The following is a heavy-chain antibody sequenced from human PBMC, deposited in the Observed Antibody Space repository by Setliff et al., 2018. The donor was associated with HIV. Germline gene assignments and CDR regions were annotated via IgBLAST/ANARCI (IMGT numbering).Heavy chain of an antibody. V-gene: IGHV3-74*01. CDR3: ARDSGVATIRKSALDY. CDR1: GFTLSNYW. J-gene: IGHJ4*02. CDR2: ISSDGSGT. Sequence: GSLRLSCAASGFTLSNYWMHWVRQAPGKGLEWVSRISSDGSGTDYVDSVKGRFTISRDNAKNSLYLQMNSLRAEDTALYYCARDSGVATIRKSALDYWGQGTLVTVSS. D-gene: IGHD5-12*01.